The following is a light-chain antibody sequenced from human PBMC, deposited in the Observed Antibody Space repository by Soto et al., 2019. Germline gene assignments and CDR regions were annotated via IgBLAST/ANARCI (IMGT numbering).Light chain of an antibody. CDR2: AAS. V-gene: IGKV1-39*01. J-gene: IGKJ2*01. Sequence: DIQMTQSPSSLSASVGDRVTITCRASQSISSYLNWYQQKPGKAPRLLIYAASSLQSGVPSRFSGSGSGTDFTLTISSLQPEDSAAYYCQQSYSTPVDFGQGTKLEIK. CDR3: QQSYSTPVD. CDR1: QSISSY.